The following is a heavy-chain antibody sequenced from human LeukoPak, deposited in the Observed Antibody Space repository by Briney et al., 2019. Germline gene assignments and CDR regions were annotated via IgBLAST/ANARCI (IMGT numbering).Heavy chain of an antibody. Sequence: PVGSLRLSCAASGFTVSSNYMSWVRQAPGKGLEWVSVIYCGGSTYYADSVKGRFTISRDNSKNTLYLQMNSLRAEDTAVYYCARGEAHSSSWYWGSYYMDVWGKGTTVTVSS. CDR3: ARGEAHSSSWYWGSYYMDV. D-gene: IGHD6-13*01. CDR2: IYCGGST. J-gene: IGHJ6*03. CDR1: GFTVSSNY. V-gene: IGHV3-53*01.